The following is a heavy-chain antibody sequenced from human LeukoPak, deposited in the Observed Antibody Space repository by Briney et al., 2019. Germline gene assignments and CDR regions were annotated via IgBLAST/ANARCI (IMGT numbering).Heavy chain of an antibody. CDR2: IYHSGST. Sequence: SQTLSLTCTVSGGSVSSGGYYWSWIRQPPGKGLEWIGYIYHSGSTYYNPSLKSRVTISLDRSKNQFSLKLSSVTAADTAVYYCARGPGGVATHFDYWGQGTLVTVSS. D-gene: IGHD3-3*01. V-gene: IGHV4-30-2*01. CDR1: GGSVSSGGYY. J-gene: IGHJ4*02. CDR3: ARGPGGVATHFDY.